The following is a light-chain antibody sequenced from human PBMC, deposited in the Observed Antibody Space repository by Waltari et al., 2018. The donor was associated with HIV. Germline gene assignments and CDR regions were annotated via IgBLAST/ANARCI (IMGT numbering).Light chain of an antibody. V-gene: IGLV2-23*02. J-gene: IGLJ1*01. CDR3: CSYAGSSTLKV. Sequence: QSALTQPASVSGSPGQSITISCTGTSSDVGSDNLVSWYQQHPGKAPKLMIYEVSKRPSGVSNRFSGSKSGNTASLTISGLQAEDEADYYCCSYAGSSTLKVFGTGTKVTVL. CDR2: EVS. CDR1: SSDVGSDNL.